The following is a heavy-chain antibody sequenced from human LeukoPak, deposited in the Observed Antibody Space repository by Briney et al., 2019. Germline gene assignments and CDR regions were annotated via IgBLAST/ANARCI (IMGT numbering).Heavy chain of an antibody. Sequence: GGSLRLSCAASGFTFSSYSMNWVRQAPGKGLEWVSYISSSRSTIYYADSVKGRFTVSRDNAKKSLYLQMNSLRAEDTAVYYFSREYCSRTSCLFDYWGQGTLVTVSS. V-gene: IGHV3-48*01. D-gene: IGHD2-2*01. CDR2: ISSSRSTI. CDR3: SREYCSRTSCLFDY. CDR1: GFTFSSYS. J-gene: IGHJ4*02.